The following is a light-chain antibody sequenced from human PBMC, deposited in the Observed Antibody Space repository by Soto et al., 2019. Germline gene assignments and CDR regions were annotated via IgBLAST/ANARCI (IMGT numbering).Light chain of an antibody. CDR3: QQSYRTPRT. Sequence: DIQMTQSPSSLSASVGDRVTITCRASQSISTYLNWYQQKVGKAPKLLIYAASSLQRGVPSRFSGSGSGTDFTLTISILHPEDFATYYCQQSYRTPRTFGQGTKLEIK. V-gene: IGKV1-39*01. CDR2: AAS. J-gene: IGKJ2*02. CDR1: QSISTY.